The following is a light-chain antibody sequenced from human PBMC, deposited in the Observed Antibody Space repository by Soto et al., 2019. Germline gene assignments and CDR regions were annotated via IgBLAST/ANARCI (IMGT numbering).Light chain of an antibody. J-gene: IGKJ4*01. V-gene: IGKV1-8*01. CDR2: AAS. CDR3: QQLRMYPST. CDR1: QGISSY. Sequence: AIRMTQSPSSLSASTGHRFTITCRASQGISSYLAWYQQKPGKAPKLLIYAASTLQSGVPSRLSGSGSGTDFTLTITSLQAEDFATYYCQQLRMYPSTFGGGTKVDIK.